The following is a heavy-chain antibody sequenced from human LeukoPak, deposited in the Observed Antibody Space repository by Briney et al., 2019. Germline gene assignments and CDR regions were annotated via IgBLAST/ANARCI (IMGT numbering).Heavy chain of an antibody. CDR2: IYYSGST. CDR3: ARHVPYYYDPYYYYMDV. CDR1: GGSISSSSYY. D-gene: IGHD3-22*01. J-gene: IGHJ6*03. V-gene: IGHV4-39*01. Sequence: SETLSLTCTVSGGSISSSSYYWGWIRQPPGKGLEWIGSIYYSGSTYYNPSLKSRVTISVDTSKNQFSLKLSSVTAADTAVYYCARHVPYYYDPYYYYMDVWGKGTTVTVSS.